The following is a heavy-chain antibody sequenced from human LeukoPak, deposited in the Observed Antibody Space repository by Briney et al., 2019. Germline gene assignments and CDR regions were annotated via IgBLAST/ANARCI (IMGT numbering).Heavy chain of an antibody. CDR1: GFTFSSYT. D-gene: IGHD6-13*01. J-gene: IGHJ6*03. V-gene: IGHV3-21*04. Sequence: GGSLRLSCAASGFTFSSYTMNWVRQAPGKGLEWVSSISSSRSSIYYADSMKGRFTISRDNAKNSLYLQMNSLRAEDTAVYYCAKTYSSSRAHYYYYYYMDVWGKGTTVTISS. CDR2: ISSSRSSI. CDR3: AKTYSSSRAHYYYYYYMDV.